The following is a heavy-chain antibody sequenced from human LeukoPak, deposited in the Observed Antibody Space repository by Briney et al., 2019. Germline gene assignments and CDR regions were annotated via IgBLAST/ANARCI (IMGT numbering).Heavy chain of an antibody. V-gene: IGHV5-51*01. J-gene: IGHJ4*02. CDR1: EYSFTTYW. Sequence: GESLKISCKGSEYSFTTYWIGWVRQMPGKGLEWMAMIYPGDSDTTYSPSFQGHVTISADKSISTAYLQWSSLKASDTAMYYCARYIGLTTRYLDYWGQGTLVTVSS. D-gene: IGHD4/OR15-4a*01. CDR3: ARYIGLTTRYLDY. CDR2: IYPGDSDT.